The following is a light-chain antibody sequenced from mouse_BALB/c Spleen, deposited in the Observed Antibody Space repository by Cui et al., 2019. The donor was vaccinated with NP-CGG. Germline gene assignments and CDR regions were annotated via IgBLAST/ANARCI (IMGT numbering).Light chain of an antibody. CDR1: TGAVTTSNY. V-gene: IGLV1*01. J-gene: IGLJ1*01. CDR2: GTN. CDR3: ALWYSNHWV. Sequence: AFLTQESPLTTSPGETVTLTCRSSTGAVTTSNYANWVQEKPDHLFTGLIGGTNNRAPGVPARFSGSLIGDKAALTITGAQTEDEAMYFCALWYSNHWVFGGGTKLTVL.